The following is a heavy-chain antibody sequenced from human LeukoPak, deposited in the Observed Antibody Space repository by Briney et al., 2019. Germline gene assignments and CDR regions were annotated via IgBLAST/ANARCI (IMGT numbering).Heavy chain of an antibody. CDR3: ARSFTGYCSGGSCYFPENYYFDY. CDR1: GYTFTSYG. CDR2: ISAYNGNT. J-gene: IGHJ4*02. Sequence: GASVKVSCKASGYTFTSYGISWVRQAPGQGLEWMGWISAYNGNTNYAQKLQGRVTMTTDTSTSTAYMELRSLRSDDTAVYYCARSFTGYCSGGSCYFPENYYFDYWGQGTLVTVSS. D-gene: IGHD2-15*01. V-gene: IGHV1-18*01.